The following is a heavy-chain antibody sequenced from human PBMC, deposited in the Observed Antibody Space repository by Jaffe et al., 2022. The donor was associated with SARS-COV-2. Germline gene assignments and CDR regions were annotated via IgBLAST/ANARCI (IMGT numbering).Heavy chain of an antibody. V-gene: IGHV3-30-3*01. D-gene: IGHD1-26*01. CDR3: ARGLTSAYSGSYSDYYYGMDV. CDR2: ISYDGSNK. J-gene: IGHJ6*02. CDR1: GFTFSSYA. Sequence: QVQLVESGGGVVQPGRSLRLSCAASGFTFSSYAMHWVRQAPGKGLEWVAVISYDGSNKYYADSVKGRFTISRDNSKNTLYLQMNSLRAEDTAVYYCARGLTSAYSGSYSDYYYGMDVWGQGTTVTVSS.